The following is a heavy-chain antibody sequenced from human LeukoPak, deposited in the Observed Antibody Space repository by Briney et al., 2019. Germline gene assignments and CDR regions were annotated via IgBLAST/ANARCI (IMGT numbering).Heavy chain of an antibody. CDR1: GFTFSSYT. D-gene: IGHD6-13*01. CDR2: ISGSGGTT. CDR3: AKGRAGYIPDF. V-gene: IGHV3-23*01. J-gene: IGHJ4*02. Sequence: GGSLRLSCAASGFTFSSYTMTWVRQAPGKGLEWVSVISGSGGTTYYADSVKGRFTISRDNSKNTLYLQMNSLRAEDTALYYCAKGRAGYIPDFWGQGTLVTVAS.